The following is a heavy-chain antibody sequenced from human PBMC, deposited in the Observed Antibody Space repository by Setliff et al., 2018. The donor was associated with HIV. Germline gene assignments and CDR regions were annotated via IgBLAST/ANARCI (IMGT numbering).Heavy chain of an antibody. CDR1: GFTFSSYE. CDR2: ISSSGSTI. D-gene: IGHD6-19*01. V-gene: IGHV3-48*03. CDR3: AREATPRHSSGWVYFDY. J-gene: IGHJ4*02. Sequence: GGSLRLSCAASGFTFSSYEMNWVRQAPGKGLEWVSYISSSGSTIYYADSVKSRFTMSRDNAKDSVYLQMNTLRVEDTAVYYCAREATPRHSSGWVYFDYWGQGMMVTVSS.